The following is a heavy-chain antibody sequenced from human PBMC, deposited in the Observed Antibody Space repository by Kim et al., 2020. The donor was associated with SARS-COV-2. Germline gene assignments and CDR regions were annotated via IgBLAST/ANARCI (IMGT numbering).Heavy chain of an antibody. CDR3: ARGGDESGSYYSFEY. D-gene: IGHD1-26*01. V-gene: IGHV4-61*01. J-gene: IGHJ4*02. CDR2: IYYSGST. CDR1: GGSVSSGSYY. Sequence: SETLSLTCTVSGGSVSSGSYYWSWIRQPPGKGLEWIGYIYYSGSTNYNPSLKSRITISVDTSKNQFSLKLSSVTAADTAVYYCARGGDESGSYYSFEYWGQGTLVTVSS.